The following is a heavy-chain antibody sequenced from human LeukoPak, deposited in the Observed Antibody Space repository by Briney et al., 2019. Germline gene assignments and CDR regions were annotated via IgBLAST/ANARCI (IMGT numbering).Heavy chain of an antibody. D-gene: IGHD3-22*01. J-gene: IGHJ3*02. V-gene: IGHV3-21*01. CDR1: GFTLSDYT. CDR3: ARLSSGDAFDI. CDR2: ISSSRSYI. Sequence: PGGSLRLSCVASGFTLSDYTMNWVRQAPGKGLEWVSLISSSRSYIYYADSVKGRFTISRDNAKNSLYLQMNSLRAEDAAVYYCARLSSGDAFDIWGQGTMVTVSS.